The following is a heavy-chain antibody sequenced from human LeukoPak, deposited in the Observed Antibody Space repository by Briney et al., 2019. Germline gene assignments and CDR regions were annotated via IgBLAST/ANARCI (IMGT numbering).Heavy chain of an antibody. CDR1: GGSISSGDYY. D-gene: IGHD1-26*01. CDR2: ISHSGNT. V-gene: IGHV4-30-4*01. Sequence: PSQTLSLTCSVSGGSISSGDYYWSWIRQPPGKGLEWIGYISHSGNTYYNPSLKSRVTISVDTSKNQFSLKLSSVTAADTAVYYCARHDRVGAKAMDVWGKGTTVTVSS. J-gene: IGHJ6*03. CDR3: ARHDRVGAKAMDV.